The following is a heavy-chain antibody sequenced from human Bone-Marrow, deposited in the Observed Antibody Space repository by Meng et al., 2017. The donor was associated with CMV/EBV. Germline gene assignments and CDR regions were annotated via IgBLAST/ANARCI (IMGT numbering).Heavy chain of an antibody. Sequence: GESLKISCAASGFTFSGYYMSWIRQTPGKGLEWISYIGGRSSTIFYADSVKGRFTISRDNAKNSLYLQMNSLRAEDTAVYYCARAYYEFWSGYFPVYYYYGMDVWGQGTTVTVSS. CDR2: IGGRSSTI. V-gene: IGHV3-11*04. D-gene: IGHD3-3*01. J-gene: IGHJ6*02. CDR3: ARAYYEFWSGYFPVYYYYGMDV. CDR1: GFTFSGYY.